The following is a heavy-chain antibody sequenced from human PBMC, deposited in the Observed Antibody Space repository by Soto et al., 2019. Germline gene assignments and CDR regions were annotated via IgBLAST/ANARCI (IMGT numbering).Heavy chain of an antibody. CDR1: GGSISSYY. Sequence: SETLSLTCTVSGGSISSYYWSWIRQPPGKGLEWIGYIYYSGSTNYNPSLKSRVTISVDTSKNQFSLKLSSVTAADTAVYYCAMYGDAPPVHYYPHWGQGTLDIVSS. V-gene: IGHV4-59*08. D-gene: IGHD4-17*01. CDR3: AMYGDAPPVHYYPH. CDR2: IYYSGST. J-gene: IGHJ1*01.